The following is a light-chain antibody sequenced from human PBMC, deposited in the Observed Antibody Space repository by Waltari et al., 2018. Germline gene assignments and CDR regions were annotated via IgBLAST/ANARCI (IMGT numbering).Light chain of an antibody. Sequence: QLAVTQSPSASASLGASVKLTCTLSSEHSAYAIAWHQHPPEKGPRVLIKIDGGGGHTKGDGIPFRFSGFSSGAERYLTISRLQYEDEAAYYCQTWDPDTVVFGGGTKLTV. CDR1: SEHSAYA. J-gene: IGLJ2*01. V-gene: IGLV4-69*01. CDR2: IDGGGGH. CDR3: QTWDPDTVV.